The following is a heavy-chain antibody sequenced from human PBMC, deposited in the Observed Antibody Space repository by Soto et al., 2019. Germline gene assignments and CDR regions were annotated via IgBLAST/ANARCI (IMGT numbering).Heavy chain of an antibody. CDR1: GFTFSSNS. Sequence: GGSLRLSCAASGFTFSSNSFTWVRQAPGKGLEYVSGISIGGDKTWHADSVKGRFTVSRDNSKNTVYLQMNSLRVDDTAVYYCAKWDGYGDHWGQGTLVTVSS. V-gene: IGHV3-23*01. J-gene: IGHJ5*02. CDR3: AKWDGYGDH. CDR2: ISIGGDKT. D-gene: IGHD5-12*01.